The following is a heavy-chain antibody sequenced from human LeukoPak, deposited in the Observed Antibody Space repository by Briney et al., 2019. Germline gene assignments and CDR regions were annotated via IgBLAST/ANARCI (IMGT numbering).Heavy chain of an antibody. Sequence: LSGGSLRLSCTASEFTFSSYWMTWVRQAPGKGLEWVANIKPDGSEKTYVDSVNGRFTISRDNAKNSLYLQMNNLRAEDTGVYFCARGRRWLQPLDSWGQGTLVSVSS. V-gene: IGHV3-7*01. CDR2: IKPDGSEK. CDR3: ARGRRWLQPLDS. D-gene: IGHD5-24*01. J-gene: IGHJ4*02. CDR1: EFTFSSYW.